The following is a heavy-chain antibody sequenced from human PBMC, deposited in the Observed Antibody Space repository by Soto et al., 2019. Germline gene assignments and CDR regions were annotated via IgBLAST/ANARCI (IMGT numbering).Heavy chain of an antibody. J-gene: IGHJ2*01. D-gene: IGHD3-3*01. CDR2: INHSGST. CDR1: GGSFSGYY. CDR3: ARDREIRFLDLGPRNFDL. Sequence: QVQLQQWGAGLLKPSETLSLTCAVYGGSFSGYYWSWIHQPPGKGLEWIGEINHSGSTNYNPSLKSRVTISVDTSTNQFSLKLSSVTAADTAVYYCARDREIRFLDLGPRNFDLWGRGTLVTVSS. V-gene: IGHV4-34*01.